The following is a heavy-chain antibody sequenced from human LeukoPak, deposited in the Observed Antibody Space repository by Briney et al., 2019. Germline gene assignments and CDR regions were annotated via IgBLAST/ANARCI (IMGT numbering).Heavy chain of an antibody. J-gene: IGHJ4*02. CDR3: ARGVDYYGV. V-gene: IGHV4-4*02. CDR2: IYHSGGT. Sequence: KSSETLSLTCAVSGGSISSNYWWSWVRQPPGKGLEWIGEIYHSGGTNYNPSLKSRVTISVDTSKKQFSLKLSSVTAADTAVYYCARGVDYYGVWGQGTLVTVSS. D-gene: IGHD3-10*01. CDR1: GGSISSNYW.